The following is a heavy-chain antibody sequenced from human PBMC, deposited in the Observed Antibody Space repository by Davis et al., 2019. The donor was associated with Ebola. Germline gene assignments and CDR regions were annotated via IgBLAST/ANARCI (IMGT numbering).Heavy chain of an antibody. V-gene: IGHV6-1*01. Sequence: MPSETLSLTCAISGDTVSSNSVTWNWIRQSPSRGLEWLGRTYYRSRWYNDYADSVKSRITINPDTSKNQFSLQLNSVTPEDTAVYYCARGAYCISTSCFVFDRWGQGTLVTVSS. CDR3: ARGAYCISTSCFVFDR. CDR1: GDTVSSNSVT. J-gene: IGHJ5*02. CDR2: TYYRSRWYN. D-gene: IGHD2-2*01.